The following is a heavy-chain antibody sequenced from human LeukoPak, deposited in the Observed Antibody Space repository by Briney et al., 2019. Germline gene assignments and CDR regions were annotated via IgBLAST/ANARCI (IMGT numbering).Heavy chain of an antibody. Sequence: SETLSLTCTVSGGSISSSSYYWGWIRQPPGKGLEWIGSIYYSGSTYYNPSLKSRFTISVDTSKNQFSLKLSSVTAADTAVYYCARQVTTVYYYYGMDVWGQGTTVTVSS. CDR1: GGSISSSSYY. J-gene: IGHJ6*02. V-gene: IGHV4-39*01. CDR2: IYYSGST. CDR3: ARQVTTVYYYYGMDV. D-gene: IGHD4-17*01.